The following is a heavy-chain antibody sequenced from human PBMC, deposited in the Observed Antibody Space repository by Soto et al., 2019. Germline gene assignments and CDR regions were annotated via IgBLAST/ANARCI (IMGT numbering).Heavy chain of an antibody. J-gene: IGHJ3*02. CDR3: AKENSSGWPFDAFDI. V-gene: IGHV3-9*01. CDR2: ISWNSGSI. CDR1: GFTFDDYA. D-gene: IGHD6-19*01. Sequence: GGSLRLSCAASGFTFDDYAMHWVRQAPGKGLEWVSGISWNSGSIGYADSVKGRFTISRDNAKNSLYLQMNSLRAEDTALYYCAKENSSGWPFDAFDIWGQGTMVTVSS.